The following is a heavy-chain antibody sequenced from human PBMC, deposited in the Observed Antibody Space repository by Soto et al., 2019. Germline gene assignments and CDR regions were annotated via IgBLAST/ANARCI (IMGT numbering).Heavy chain of an antibody. D-gene: IGHD6-6*01. V-gene: IGHV3-66*01. CDR1: GFTVSSNY. CDR2: IYSGGST. CDR3: ARDGYSSSYLYYMDV. Sequence: GGSLRLSCAASGFTVSSNYMSWVRQAPGKGLEWVSVIYSGGSTYYADSVKGRSTISRDNSKNTLYLQMNSLRAEDTAVYYCARDGYSSSYLYYMDVWGKGTTVTVSS. J-gene: IGHJ6*03.